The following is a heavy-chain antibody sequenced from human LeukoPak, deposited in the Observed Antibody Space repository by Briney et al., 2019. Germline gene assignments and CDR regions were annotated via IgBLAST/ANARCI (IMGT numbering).Heavy chain of an antibody. V-gene: IGHV3-53*01. CDR1: GFTVSSNY. CDR3: ARDLRFGELFSFDY. CDR2: IYSGGST. Sequence: GSLRLSCAASGFTVSSNYMSWVRQAPGKGLEWVSVIYSGGSTYYADSVKGRFTISRDNSKNTLYLQMNSLRAEDTAVYYCARDLRFGELFSFDYWGQGTLVTVSS. D-gene: IGHD3-10*01. J-gene: IGHJ4*02.